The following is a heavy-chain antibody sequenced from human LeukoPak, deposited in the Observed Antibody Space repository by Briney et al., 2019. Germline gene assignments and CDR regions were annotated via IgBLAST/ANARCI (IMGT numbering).Heavy chain of an antibody. V-gene: IGHV3-21*01. J-gene: IGHJ4*02. Sequence: PGGSLRLSCAASGFTVSNTYMNWVRQAPGKGLEWVSSISTSSSYIYYADSVEGRFTISRDNAKNSQYLQMNSLRAEDTAVYYCASELGTGGYWGQGTLVTVSS. CDR1: GFTVSNTY. D-gene: IGHD7-27*01. CDR2: ISTSSSYI. CDR3: ASELGTGGY.